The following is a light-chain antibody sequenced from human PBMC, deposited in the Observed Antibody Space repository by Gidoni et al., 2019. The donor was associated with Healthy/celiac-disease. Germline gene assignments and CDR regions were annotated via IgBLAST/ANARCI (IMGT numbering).Light chain of an antibody. CDR3: QQYYSTPQT. J-gene: IGKJ1*01. CDR2: WAS. Sequence: IVITQSPDSLPVSLGERATINCKSSQSVLYSSNNKNYLAWYQQKPGQPPKLLIYWASTRESGVPDRFSGSGSGTDFTLTISSLQAEDVAVYYCQQYYSTPQTFXQXTKVEIK. V-gene: IGKV4-1*01. CDR1: QSVLYSSNNKNY.